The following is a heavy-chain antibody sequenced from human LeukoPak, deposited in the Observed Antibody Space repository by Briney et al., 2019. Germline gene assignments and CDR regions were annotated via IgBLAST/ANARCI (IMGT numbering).Heavy chain of an antibody. CDR2: ISYDGSNK. CDR1: GFTFSSYG. D-gene: IGHD6-19*01. J-gene: IGHJ4*02. CDR3: AKADGAVAGDC. V-gene: IGHV3-30*18. Sequence: PGGSLRLSCAASGFTFSSYGMHWVRQAPGKGLEWVAVISYDGSNKYYADSVKGRFTISRDNSKNTLYLQMNSLRAEDTAVYYCAKADGAVAGDCWGQGTLVTVSS.